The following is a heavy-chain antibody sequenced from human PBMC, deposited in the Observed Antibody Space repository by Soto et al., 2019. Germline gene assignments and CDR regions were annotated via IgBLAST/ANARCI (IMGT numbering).Heavy chain of an antibody. CDR3: ASYLLSGCYPSAFDI. CDR2: IYYSGST. CDR1: GGSTRSGGYY. Sequence: TLSRTWSVSGGSTRSGGYYWIWIRQPTGRGMEWIGYIYYSGSTYHNPSLKSRVSISVDTSKNQLPLKLTSVTAAYTAVYYCASYLLSGCYPSAFDIWGQGTMVT. J-gene: IGHJ3*02. D-gene: IGHD1-26*01. V-gene: IGHV4-31*02.